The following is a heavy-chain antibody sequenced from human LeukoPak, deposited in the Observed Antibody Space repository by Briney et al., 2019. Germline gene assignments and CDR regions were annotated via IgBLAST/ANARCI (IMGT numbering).Heavy chain of an antibody. D-gene: IGHD2-15*01. Sequence: GGSLRLSCGASGFTFSSYAMSWVRQAPGKGLEWVSVISGSGGSIGHADSVKGRFTISRDNSKNTLYLQMNSLRAEDTAVYYCARDWVEAYAFDIWGQGTMVTVSS. CDR2: ISGSGGSI. CDR3: ARDWVEAYAFDI. V-gene: IGHV3-23*01. CDR1: GFTFSSYA. J-gene: IGHJ3*02.